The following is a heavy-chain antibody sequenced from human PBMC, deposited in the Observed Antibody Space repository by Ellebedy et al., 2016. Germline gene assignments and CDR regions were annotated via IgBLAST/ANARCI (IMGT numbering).Heavy chain of an antibody. V-gene: IGHV4-59*02. CDR2: IYYSGST. Sequence: SETLSLTCTVSGGSVSGYYWSWIRQPPGKGLEWIGSIYYSGSTNYNPSLKSRVTISVDTSKNQFSLKLSSVTAADTAVYYCARDLAGGSGRFDPWGQGTLVTVSS. D-gene: IGHD3-10*01. J-gene: IGHJ5*02. CDR3: ARDLAGGSGRFDP. CDR1: GGSVSGYY.